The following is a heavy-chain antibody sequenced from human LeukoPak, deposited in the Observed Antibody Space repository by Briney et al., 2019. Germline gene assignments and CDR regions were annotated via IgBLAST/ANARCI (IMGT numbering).Heavy chain of an antibody. CDR3: ARVLHKRNYDSSTYYGY. D-gene: IGHD3-22*01. CDR2: IRYDGSDK. V-gene: IGHV3-30*02. CDR1: GFIFSSYG. J-gene: IGHJ4*02. Sequence: PGGPLRLSCAASGFIFSSYGMHWVRQAPGKGLEWVAFIRYDGSDKFYADSVKGRFTISRDNAKNSLYLQMNSLRAEDTAVYYCARVLHKRNYDSSTYYGYWGQGTLVTVSS.